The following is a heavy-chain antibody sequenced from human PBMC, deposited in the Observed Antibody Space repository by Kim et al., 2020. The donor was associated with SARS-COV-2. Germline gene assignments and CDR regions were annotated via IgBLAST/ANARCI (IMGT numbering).Heavy chain of an antibody. CDR3: ARVLNYDVVTGPFDY. CDR2: IIPVFGTP. J-gene: IGHJ4*02. V-gene: IGHV1-69*13. Sequence: SVKVSCRASGGTFSTSPISWVRQAPGQGLEWMGAIIPVFGTPTYAQKFQGRITITAGESTGTVYLDLRSLRSEDTALYYCARVLNYDVVTGPFDYWGQGTLVTVSS. CDR1: GGTFSTSP. D-gene: IGHD3-9*01.